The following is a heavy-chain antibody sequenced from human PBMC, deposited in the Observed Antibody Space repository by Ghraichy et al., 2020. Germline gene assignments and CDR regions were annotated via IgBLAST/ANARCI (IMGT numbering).Heavy chain of an antibody. V-gene: IGHV3-9*01. CDR3: AKDRRYYDSSGSFDY. CDR2: ISWNSGSI. Sequence: GGSLRLSCAASRFTFDDYAMHWVRQAPGKGLEWVSGISWNSGSIGYADSVKGRFAISRDNAKNSLYLQMNSLRPEDTALYYCAKDRRYYDSSGSFDYWGQGTLVTVSS. J-gene: IGHJ4*02. D-gene: IGHD3-22*01. CDR1: RFTFDDYA.